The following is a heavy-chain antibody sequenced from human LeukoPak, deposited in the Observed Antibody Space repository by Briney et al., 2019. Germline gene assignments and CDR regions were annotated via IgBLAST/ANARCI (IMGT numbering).Heavy chain of an antibody. CDR3: ARARLRYFDWYSYYFDY. V-gene: IGHV4-39*01. D-gene: IGHD3-9*01. J-gene: IGHJ4*02. CDR2: IYYSGST. Sequence: KSSETLSLTCAVSGGSISSSSYYWGWIRQPPGKGLEWIGRIYYSGSTYYNPSLKSRVTISVDTSKNQFSLKLSSVTAADTAVYYCARARLRYFDWYSYYFDYWGQGTLVTVSS. CDR1: GGSISSSSYY.